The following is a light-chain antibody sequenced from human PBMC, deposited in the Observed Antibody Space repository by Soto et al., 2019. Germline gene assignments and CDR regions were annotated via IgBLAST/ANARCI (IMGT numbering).Light chain of an antibody. V-gene: IGKV1-39*01. J-gene: IGKJ2*01. CDR3: QQRFPTPSI. Sequence: IQMPQSPSSLSAFVGDSVTISCRASQNINKNLYWYQQKSGKAPSLLMYEAATLQSGVTSRFSGTGSGTDFTLVITNLQPEDFATYHCQQRFPTPSIFGQGTKLE. CDR1: QNINKN. CDR2: EAA.